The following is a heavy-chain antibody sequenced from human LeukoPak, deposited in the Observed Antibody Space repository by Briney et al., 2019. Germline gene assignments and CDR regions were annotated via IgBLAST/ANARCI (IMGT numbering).Heavy chain of an antibody. J-gene: IGHJ4*02. Sequence: SEALSLTCTVSGGSISPYYWSWIRQPPGKGLEWLGYIYYSGNTDYNPSLKSRVAISVDTSKNQFSLKLSSVTAADTAVYYCARSTGSTMFIDYWGQGTLVTVSS. CDR1: GGSISPYY. CDR3: ARSTGSTMFIDY. V-gene: IGHV4-59*01. D-gene: IGHD3-10*02. CDR2: IYYSGNT.